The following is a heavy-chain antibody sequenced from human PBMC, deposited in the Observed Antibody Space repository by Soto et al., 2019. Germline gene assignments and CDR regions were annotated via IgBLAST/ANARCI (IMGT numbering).Heavy chain of an antibody. D-gene: IGHD6-13*01. J-gene: IGHJ4*02. CDR2: ISGSGGST. CDR1: GFTFSSYA. V-gene: IGHV3-23*01. CDR3: SKENGYSSSWFEFDY. Sequence: EVQLLESGGGLVQPGGSLRLSCAASGFTFSSYAMSWVRQAPGKGLEWVAAISGSGGSTYYADSVKGRFAISRDNSKNTLYLQMNSLRGEDTAVYYCSKENGYSSSWFEFDYWGQGTLVTVSS.